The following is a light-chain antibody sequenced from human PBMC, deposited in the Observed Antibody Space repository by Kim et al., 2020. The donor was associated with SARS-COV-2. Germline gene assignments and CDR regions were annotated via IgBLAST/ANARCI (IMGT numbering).Light chain of an antibody. CDR1: SLRSYN. Sequence: ALGQTVRMTCQGDSLRSYNASWYQQKPEQAPVLVIYGKNNRPSGIPDRCSGPSSGNTASLTIPGDQAEDEADYYCNSRDSSGNHVVFGGGTQLTVL. CDR3: NSRDSSGNHVV. V-gene: IGLV3-19*01. CDR2: GKN. J-gene: IGLJ2*01.